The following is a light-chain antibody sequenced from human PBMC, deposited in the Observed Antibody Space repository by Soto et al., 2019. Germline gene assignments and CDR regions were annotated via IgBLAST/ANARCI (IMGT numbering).Light chain of an antibody. J-gene: IGLJ3*02. CDR1: SSNIGNND. V-gene: IGLV1-51*02. CDR2: EKN. CDR3: ATWDSSLSAGV. Sequence: QSVLTQPPSVSAAPGQRVTISCSGSSSNIGNNDVSWYQQLPGTAPKLLIYEKNKRPSGIPDRFSGSKSGTSVTLDITGLQTGDEADYYCATWDSSLSAGVFGGGTQLTVL.